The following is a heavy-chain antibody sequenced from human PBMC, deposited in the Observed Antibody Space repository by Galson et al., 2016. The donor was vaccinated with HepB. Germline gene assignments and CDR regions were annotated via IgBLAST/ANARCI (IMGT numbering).Heavy chain of an antibody. CDR2: LSYNGLNQ. D-gene: IGHD2-15*01. CDR3: TKQVAEGGLGDT. J-gene: IGHJ5*02. V-gene: IGHV3-30*18. Sequence: HWVCQAPGKGLEWVAGLSYNGLNQHYPDSLMGRFTVSRDNSKSIMYLQMDSLRPDDTAVYYCTKQVAEGGLGDTWGQGTVVTVSS.